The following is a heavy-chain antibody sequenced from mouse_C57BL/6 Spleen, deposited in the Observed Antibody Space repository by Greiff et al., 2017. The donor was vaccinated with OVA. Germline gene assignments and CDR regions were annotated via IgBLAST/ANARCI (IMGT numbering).Heavy chain of an antibody. Sequence: QVQLQQPGAELVRPGSSVKLSCKASGYTFTSYWMHWVKQRPIQGLEWIGNIDPSDSETQYNQKFKDKATWTVDKSSSTAYMQLSSLTSEDSSVYYCARGRGNYYFDYWGQGTTLTVSS. CDR3: ARGRGNYYFDY. J-gene: IGHJ2*01. V-gene: IGHV1-52*01. CDR2: IDPSDSET. D-gene: IGHD2-1*01. CDR1: GYTFTSYW.